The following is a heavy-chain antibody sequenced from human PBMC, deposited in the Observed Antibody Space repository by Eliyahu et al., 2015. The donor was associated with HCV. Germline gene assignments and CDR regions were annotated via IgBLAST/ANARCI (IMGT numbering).Heavy chain of an antibody. CDR3: AKDRKWGSYFFDY. J-gene: IGHJ4*02. CDR2: ISYDGSNK. CDR1: GFXFSSYG. D-gene: IGHD1-26*01. Sequence: QVQLVESGGGVVQPGRSLRLSCAASGFXFSSYGMHWVRQAPGKGLEWVAVISYDGSNKYYADSVKGRFTISRDNSKNTLYLQMNSLRAEDTAVYYCAKDRKWGSYFFDYWGQGTLVTVSS. V-gene: IGHV3-30*18.